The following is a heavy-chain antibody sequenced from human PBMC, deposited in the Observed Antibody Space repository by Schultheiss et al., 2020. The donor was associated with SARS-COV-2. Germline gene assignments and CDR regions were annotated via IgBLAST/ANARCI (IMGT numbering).Heavy chain of an antibody. CDR1: GFTFSSYG. CDR2: ISYDGSNK. D-gene: IGHD5-18*01. Sequence: GGSLRLSCAASGFTFSSYGMHWVRQAPGKGLEWVAVISYDGSNKYYADSVKGRFTISRDNAKNSLYLQMNSLRAEDTAVYYCARGGIGYSYGATYYYYGMDVWGQGTTVTVSS. V-gene: IGHV3-30*03. CDR3: ARGGIGYSYGATYYYYGMDV. J-gene: IGHJ6*02.